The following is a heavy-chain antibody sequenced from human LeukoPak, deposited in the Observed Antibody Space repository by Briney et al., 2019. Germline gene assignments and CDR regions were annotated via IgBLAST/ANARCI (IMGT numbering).Heavy chain of an antibody. CDR1: GFSFSSYA. J-gene: IGHJ4*02. CDR3: ASPRITGTSRPFDY. V-gene: IGHV3-23*01. Sequence: GGSLRLSCAASGFSFSSYAMNWVRQAPGKGLEWVSVISGSGGSTYYADSVKGRFTISRDNSKNTLDLQMNSLRADDTAVYYCASPRITGTSRPFDYWGQGTLVTVSS. CDR2: ISGSGGST. D-gene: IGHD1-7*01.